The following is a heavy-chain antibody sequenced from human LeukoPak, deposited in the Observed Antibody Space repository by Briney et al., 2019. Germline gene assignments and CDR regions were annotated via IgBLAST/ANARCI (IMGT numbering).Heavy chain of an antibody. CDR3: AKDQIGGTRKVRGYMDV. J-gene: IGHJ6*03. D-gene: IGHD3-10*01. V-gene: IGHV3-9*01. Sequence: AGRSLRLSCAASGFTFDDYAMHWVRQAPGKGLEWVSGISWNSGSTGYADSVKGRFTISRDNAKNSLYLQMNSLRAEDTALYYCAKDQIGGTRKVRGYMDVWGKGTTVTVSS. CDR1: GFTFDDYA. CDR2: ISWNSGST.